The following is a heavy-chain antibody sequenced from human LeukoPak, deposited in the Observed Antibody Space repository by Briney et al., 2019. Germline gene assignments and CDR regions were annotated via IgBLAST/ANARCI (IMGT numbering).Heavy chain of an antibody. CDR1: GGSISSNY. Sequence: TETLSLTCTVSGGSISSNYWSWTRQPAGKGLEWIGRIYTSGSTNYNPSLRSRVTMSVDTSKNQFSLKLSSVTAADTAVYYCARETMVRGVTSPHDAFDIWGQGTMVTVSS. J-gene: IGHJ3*02. V-gene: IGHV4-4*07. D-gene: IGHD3-10*01. CDR3: ARETMVRGVTSPHDAFDI. CDR2: IYTSGST.